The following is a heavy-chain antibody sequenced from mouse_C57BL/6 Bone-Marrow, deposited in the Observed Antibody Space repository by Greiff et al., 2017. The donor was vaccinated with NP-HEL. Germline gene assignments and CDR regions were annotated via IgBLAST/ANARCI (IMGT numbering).Heavy chain of an antibody. CDR1: GYAFSSYW. CDR3: ARRGTVVEDWYFDV. V-gene: IGHV1-80*01. J-gene: IGHJ1*03. CDR2: IYPGDGDT. D-gene: IGHD1-1*01. Sequence: QVQLQQSGAELVKPGASVKISCKASGYAFSSYWMNWVKQRPGKGLEWIGQIYPGDGDTNYNGKFKGKDTLTADKSSSTAYMQLNSLTSEDSAVYFCARRGTVVEDWYFDVWGTGTTVTVSS.